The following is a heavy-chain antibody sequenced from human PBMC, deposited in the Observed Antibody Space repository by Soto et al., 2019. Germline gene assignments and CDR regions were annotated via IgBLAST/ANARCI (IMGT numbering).Heavy chain of an antibody. CDR1: GYTFTSYA. Sequence: VKVSCKASGYTFTSYAMHWVRQAPGQGLEWMGWISGYNGHTKYAQKLQGRVTMTTDTSTSTVYMDLRSLRSDDTAVYYCAREGEMPYYYYGLAVWGQGTTVTVSS. CDR2: ISGYNGHT. J-gene: IGHJ6*02. V-gene: IGHV1-18*01. CDR3: AREGEMPYYYYGLAV. D-gene: IGHD3-16*01.